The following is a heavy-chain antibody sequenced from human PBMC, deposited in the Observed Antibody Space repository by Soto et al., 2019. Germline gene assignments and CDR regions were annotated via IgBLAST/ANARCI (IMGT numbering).Heavy chain of an antibody. J-gene: IGHJ6*02. CDR3: ARDLEAMVLETAVGLDA. Sequence: QVDLVQSGTEVKKPGSSVTVSCKASGGTFSSYAINWVRQAPGQGLEWLGGIVPVLGAATYSPGVQGRVTISADEATRTNYMQLSVLRSEDTAVYYCARDLEAMVLETAVGLDAWGQGTAVTVSS. V-gene: IGHV1-69*01. CDR1: GGTFSSYA. CDR2: IVPVLGAA. D-gene: IGHD5-18*01.